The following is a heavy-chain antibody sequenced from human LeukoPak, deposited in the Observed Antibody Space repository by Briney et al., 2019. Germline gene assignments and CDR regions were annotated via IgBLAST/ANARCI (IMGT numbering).Heavy chain of an antibody. CDR1: GYTFTSYG. V-gene: IGHV1-18*01. CDR2: ISGYNGKT. Sequence: ASVKVSCKASGYTFTSYGISWVRQAPGQGLEWMGWISGYNGKTNYARKVQDRVTMTTDTSTNTAYMELRNLRSDDTAVYYCAREYRDYYDSSGNFLDYWGQGTLVTVSS. J-gene: IGHJ4*02. D-gene: IGHD3-22*01. CDR3: AREYRDYYDSSGNFLDY.